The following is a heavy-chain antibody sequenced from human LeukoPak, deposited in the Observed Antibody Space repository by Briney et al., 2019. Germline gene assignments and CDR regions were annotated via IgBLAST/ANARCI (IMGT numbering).Heavy chain of an antibody. CDR3: ARDDGGSTGRFDP. CDR2: INYSGST. D-gene: IGHD1-26*01. CDR1: GGSISSTSYY. Sequence: SETLSLTCTVSGGSISSTSYYWGWIRQPPGKGLEWIGSINYSGSTYYNPSLKSRVTLSIDTSKNHFSLNLNSVTAADTAVFYCARDDGGSTGRFDPWGQGTLVTVSS. J-gene: IGHJ5*02. V-gene: IGHV4-39*07.